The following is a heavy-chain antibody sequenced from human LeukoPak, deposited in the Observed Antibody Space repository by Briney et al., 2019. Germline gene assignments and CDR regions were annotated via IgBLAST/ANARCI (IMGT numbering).Heavy chain of an antibody. V-gene: IGHV4-38-2*02. CDR2: INHSGST. J-gene: IGHJ6*03. D-gene: IGHD6-13*01. CDR3: ARRRGIAAAGTGGYYYYYYMDV. CDR1: GYSISSGYY. Sequence: SETLSLTCTVSGYSISSGYYWSWIRQPPGKGLEWIGEINHSGSTNYNPSLKSRVTISVDTSKNQFSLKLSSVTAADTAVYYCARRRGIAAAGTGGYYYYYYMDVWGKGTTVTISS.